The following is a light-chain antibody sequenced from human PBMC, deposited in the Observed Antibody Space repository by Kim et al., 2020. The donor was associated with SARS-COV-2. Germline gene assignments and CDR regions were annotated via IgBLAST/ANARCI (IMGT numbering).Light chain of an antibody. CDR1: KLGDRY. CDR3: QAWDSSRV. Sequence: VSLSPGQTASITCSGDKLGDRYVCWYQQKPGQSPVLVIYHDTKRPSGIPERFSGSNSGNTATLTISGTQTMDEADYYCQAWDSSRVFGGGTQLTVL. CDR2: HDT. V-gene: IGLV3-1*01. J-gene: IGLJ3*02.